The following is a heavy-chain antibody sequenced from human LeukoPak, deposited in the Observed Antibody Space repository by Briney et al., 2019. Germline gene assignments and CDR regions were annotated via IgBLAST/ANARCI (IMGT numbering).Heavy chain of an antibody. CDR3: ARLHSSSWVPFDY. CDR2: MNPDNGDT. D-gene: IGHD6-13*01. V-gene: IGHV1-18*01. J-gene: IGHJ4*02. CDR1: GYTFTTNH. Sequence: ASVKVSCKASGYTFTTNHINWVRQATGQGLEWMGWMNPDNGDTAYAQKLQGRVTMTTDTSTSTAYMELRSLRSDDTAVYYCARLHSSSWVPFDYWGQGTLVTVSS.